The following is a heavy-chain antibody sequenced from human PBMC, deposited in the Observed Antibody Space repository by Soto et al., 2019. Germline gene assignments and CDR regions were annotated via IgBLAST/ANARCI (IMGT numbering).Heavy chain of an antibody. CDR1: GYTFTSYG. D-gene: IGHD3-3*01. Sequence: GASVKVSCKASGYTFTSYGISWVRQAPGQELEWMGWISAYNGNTNYTQKLQGRVTMTTDTSTSTAYMELRSLRSDDTAVYYCARGPNYDFWSGYPTPANYYGMDVWGQGTTVTVSS. CDR3: ARGPNYDFWSGYPTPANYYGMDV. J-gene: IGHJ6*02. CDR2: ISAYNGNT. V-gene: IGHV1-18*01.